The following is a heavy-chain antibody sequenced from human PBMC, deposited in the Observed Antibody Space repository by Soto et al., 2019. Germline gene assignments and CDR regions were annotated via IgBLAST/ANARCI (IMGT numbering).Heavy chain of an antibody. CDR1: GLTFSRYA. J-gene: IGHJ6*02. CDR3: ARDCSGGSCYPGMDV. Sequence: GGSLRLSCAASGLTFSRYAMSWVRQAPGKGLEWVSAISASGDSTYYADSVKGRFTISRDNAKNSVYLQINSLRAEDTAVYFCARDCSGGSCYPGMDVWGQGTTVTVSS. CDR2: ISASGDST. V-gene: IGHV3-23*01. D-gene: IGHD2-15*01.